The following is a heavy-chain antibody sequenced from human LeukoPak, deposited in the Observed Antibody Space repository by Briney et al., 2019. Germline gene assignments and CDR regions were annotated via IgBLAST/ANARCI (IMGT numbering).Heavy chain of an antibody. V-gene: IGHV3-11*01. CDR1: GFTFSDYY. D-gene: IGHD1-1*01. CDR2: ISSSGSTI. CDR3: ARRNLNWNQPNDY. Sequence: GGSLRLSCAASGFTFSDYYMSWIRQAPGKGLEWVSYISSSGSTIYYADSVKGRFTISRDNAKNSLYLQMNSLRAEDTAVYYCARRNLNWNQPNDYWGQGTLVTVSS. J-gene: IGHJ4*02.